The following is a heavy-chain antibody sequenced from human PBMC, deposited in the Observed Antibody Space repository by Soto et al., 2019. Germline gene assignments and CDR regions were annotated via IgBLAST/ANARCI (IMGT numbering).Heavy chain of an antibody. D-gene: IGHD2-21*02. J-gene: IGHJ4*02. CDR2: IYYSGTA. Sequence: SATLSLTCTVSGGSISSHYWSWIRQPPGKGLEWIGCIYYSGTAYYSPSLAGRVTMSVDTSKNQFSVNLNSVTAADTAVYFCGRPGGDFVLPSDYWGPGTLVTVSS. CDR3: GRPGGDFVLPSDY. V-gene: IGHV4-59*04. CDR1: GGSISSHY.